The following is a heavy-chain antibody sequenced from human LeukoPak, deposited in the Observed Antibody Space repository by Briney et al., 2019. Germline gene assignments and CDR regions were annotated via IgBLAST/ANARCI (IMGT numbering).Heavy chain of an antibody. J-gene: IGHJ4*02. V-gene: IGHV3-23*01. CDR2: ITSGDST. CDR3: AKGYDSSGYYVFDY. CDR1: GFIFSTYA. Sequence: GGSLRLSCAASGFIFSTYAMTWVRQAPGKGLEWVSTITSGDSTYYADSVKGRFTISRDNSKNTLYLQMNSLRAEDTAVYYRAKGYDSSGYYVFDYWGQGTLVTVSS. D-gene: IGHD3-22*01.